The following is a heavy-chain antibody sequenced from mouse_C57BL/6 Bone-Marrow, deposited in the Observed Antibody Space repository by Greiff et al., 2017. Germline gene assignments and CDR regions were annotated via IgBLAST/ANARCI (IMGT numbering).Heavy chain of an antibody. V-gene: IGHV1-64*01. J-gene: IGHJ3*01. D-gene: IGHD2-2*01. CDR3: ERSDYGYDGGWFAY. CDR2: IHPNSGST. Sequence: VQLQQPGAELVKPGASVKLSCKASGYTFTSYWMHWVKQRPGQGLEWIGMIHPNSGSTNYNETFKSKATLTVDKSSSTAYMQLSSLTSEDSAVYYGERSDYGYDGGWFAYWGQGTLVTVSA. CDR1: GYTFTSYW.